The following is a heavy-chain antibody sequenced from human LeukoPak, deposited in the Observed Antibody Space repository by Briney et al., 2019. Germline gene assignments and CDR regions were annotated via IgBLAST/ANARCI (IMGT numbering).Heavy chain of an antibody. Sequence: PSQTLSLTCAVSGGSISSGGYSWSWIRQPPGKGLEWIGYIYHSGSTYYNPSLKSRVTISVDRSKNQFSLKLSSVTAPDTAVYYCAREVGSSGYYDYWGQGTLVTVSS. D-gene: IGHD3-22*01. CDR2: IYHSGST. V-gene: IGHV4-30-2*01. J-gene: IGHJ4*02. CDR1: GGSISSGGYS. CDR3: AREVGSSGYYDY.